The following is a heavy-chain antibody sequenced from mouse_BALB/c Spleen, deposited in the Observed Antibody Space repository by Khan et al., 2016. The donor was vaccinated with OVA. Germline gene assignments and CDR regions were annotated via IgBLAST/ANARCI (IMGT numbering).Heavy chain of an antibody. Sequence: EVKLQESGPGLVKPSQSLSLTCTVTGYSITSDYAWNWIRQFPGNKLEWMGYISYSGNPKYNPSLKSRISITRDTSKNQFFLQLNFVTIEDTATYYFARIQGGVLDYGGQGTTLTVSS. CDR2: ISYSGNP. CDR1: GYSITSDYA. J-gene: IGHJ2*01. CDR3: ARIQGGVLDY. V-gene: IGHV3-2*02. D-gene: IGHD3-2*02.